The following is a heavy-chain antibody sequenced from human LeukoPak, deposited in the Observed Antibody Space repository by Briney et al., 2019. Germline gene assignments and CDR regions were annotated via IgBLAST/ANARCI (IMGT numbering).Heavy chain of an antibody. CDR1: GYTFTGYY. D-gene: IGHD1-7*01. CDR3: ASRTTGGY. CDR2: INPNRGGT. V-gene: IGHV1-2*02. J-gene: IGHJ4*02. Sequence: GASVKVSCKASGYTFTGYYMHWGRQAPGQGLEWMGWINPNRGGTNTTQKFQGRVPMTRDTSTSPAYMELSRLRSDDTAVYYCASRTTGGYWGQGTLVTVSS.